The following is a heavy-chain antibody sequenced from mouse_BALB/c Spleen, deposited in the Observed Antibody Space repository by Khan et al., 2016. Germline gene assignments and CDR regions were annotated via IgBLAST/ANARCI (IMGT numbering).Heavy chain of an antibody. Sequence: QVQLKQSGPSLVQPSQSLSITCTVSGFSLTSYGVHWVRQSPGKGLEWLGVIWRGGSTDYNAAFMSRLSITKDNSKSQVFFKMNSLQADDTAIYXCAISNYDVGYYAMDYWGQGTSVTVSS. CDR3: AISNYDVGYYAMDY. CDR2: IWRGGST. D-gene: IGHD2-4*01. V-gene: IGHV2-5-1*01. CDR1: GFSLTSYG. J-gene: IGHJ4*01.